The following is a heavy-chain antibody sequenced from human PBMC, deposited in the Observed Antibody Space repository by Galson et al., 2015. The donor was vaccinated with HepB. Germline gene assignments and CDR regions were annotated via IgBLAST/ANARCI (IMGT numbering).Heavy chain of an antibody. CDR3: ARDPIAAAGVPPVNWFDP. J-gene: IGHJ5*02. Sequence: SVKVSCKASGYTFTSYGISWVRQAPGQGLEWMGWISAYNGNTNYAQKLQGRVTMTTDTSTSTAYMELRSLRSDDTAVYYCARDPIAAAGVPPVNWFDPWGQGTLVTVSS. V-gene: IGHV1-18*04. CDR1: GYTFTSYG. D-gene: IGHD6-13*01. CDR2: ISAYNGNT.